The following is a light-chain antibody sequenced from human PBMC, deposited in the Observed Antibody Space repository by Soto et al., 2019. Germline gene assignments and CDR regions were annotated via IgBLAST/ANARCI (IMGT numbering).Light chain of an antibody. CDR1: QGISSY. V-gene: IGKV1-9*01. J-gene: IGKJ5*01. CDR3: QPLNSYPIT. CDR2: AAS. Sequence: IQLTQSPSSLSASVGDRVTITCRASQGISSYLAWYQQKPGKAPKLLIYAASTLQSGVPSRFSSSGSGTDFTLPISSLQPADFETYYSQPLNSYPITFGQGTRLEI.